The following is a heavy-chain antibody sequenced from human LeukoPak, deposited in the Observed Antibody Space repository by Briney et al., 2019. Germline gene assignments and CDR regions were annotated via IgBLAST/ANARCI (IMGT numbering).Heavy chain of an antibody. CDR1: GGSFSGYY. CDR2: INHRGGT. V-gene: IGHV4-34*01. CDR3: VRELAVARAAFDM. Sequence: KPSETLSLTCAVFGGSFSGYYWSWIRQPPGRGLEWIGEINHRGGTNYNPSPKSRVSISVDTSKNQFSLNLRSVTAADTAVYYCVRELAVARAAFDMWGQGTMVTVSS. J-gene: IGHJ3*02. D-gene: IGHD6-19*01.